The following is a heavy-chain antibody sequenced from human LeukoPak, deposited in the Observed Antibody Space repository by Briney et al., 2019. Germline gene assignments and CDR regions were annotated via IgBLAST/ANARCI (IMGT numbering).Heavy chain of an antibody. Sequence: GGSLRLSCAASGFTVSSNYMSWVRQAPGKGLEWVSVIYSGGSTYYADSVKGRFTTSRDNAKNSLYLEMNSLRAEDTALYFCAKDIDSSSWYYFDYWGQGTLVTVSS. D-gene: IGHD6-13*01. V-gene: IGHV3-53*05. CDR2: IYSGGST. CDR1: GFTVSSNY. J-gene: IGHJ4*02. CDR3: AKDIDSSSWYYFDY.